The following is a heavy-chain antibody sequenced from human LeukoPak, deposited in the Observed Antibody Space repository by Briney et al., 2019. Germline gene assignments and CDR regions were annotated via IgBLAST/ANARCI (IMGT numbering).Heavy chain of an antibody. CDR3: ARVTPHNWNYDDY. CDR1: GYTFTGYY. D-gene: IGHD1-7*01. Sequence: ASAKVSCKASGYTFTGYYMHWVRQAPGQGLEWMGWINPNSGGTNYAQKFQGRVTMTRDTSISTAYMELSRLRSDDTAVYYCARVTPHNWNYDDYWGQGTLVTVSS. CDR2: INPNSGGT. J-gene: IGHJ4*02. V-gene: IGHV1-2*02.